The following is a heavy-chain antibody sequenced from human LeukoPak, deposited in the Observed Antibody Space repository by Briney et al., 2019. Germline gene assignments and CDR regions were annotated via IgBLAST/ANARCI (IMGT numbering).Heavy chain of an antibody. CDR2: ISSSSSYI. D-gene: IGHD6-13*01. CDR1: GFTFSSYS. V-gene: IGHV3-21*01. J-gene: IGHJ1*01. CDR3: ARETEKQQLVLEYFQH. Sequence: GGSLRLSCAASGFTFSSYSMNWVRQAPGKGLEWVSSISSSSSYIYYADSVKGRFTISRDNAKNSLYLQMNSLRAEDTAVYYCARETEKQQLVLEYFQHWGQGTLVTVSS.